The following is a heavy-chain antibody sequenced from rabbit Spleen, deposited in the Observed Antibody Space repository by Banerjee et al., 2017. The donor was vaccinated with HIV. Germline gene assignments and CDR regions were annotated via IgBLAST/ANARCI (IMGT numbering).Heavy chain of an antibody. V-gene: IGHV1S40*01. D-gene: IGHD8-1*01. CDR3: ARDTGSSFSSYGMDL. CDR2: IAGSGSGFT. Sequence: QSLEESGGDLVKPGASLTLTCTTSGFPFSSSDYMCWVRQRPGKGLEWISRIAGSGSGFTYSATWAKGRFTCSKASSTTVTLQMTSLAVADTATYFCARDTGSSFSSYGMDLWGQGTLVTVS. J-gene: IGHJ6*01. CDR1: GFPFSSSDY.